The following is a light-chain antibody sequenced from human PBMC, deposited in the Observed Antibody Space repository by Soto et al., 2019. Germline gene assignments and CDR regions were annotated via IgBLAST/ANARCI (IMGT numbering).Light chain of an antibody. V-gene: IGKV1-5*03. Sequence: DIQMTQSPSTLSASVGDRVIITCRASQNINNWLAWYQQKPGKAPNLLIYEASNLESGVPSRFGGSRSGTEFTLTISSLQPEDFATYYCQQYNTYSWTFGQGTKVDIK. CDR3: QQYNTYSWT. CDR1: QNINNW. J-gene: IGKJ1*01. CDR2: EAS.